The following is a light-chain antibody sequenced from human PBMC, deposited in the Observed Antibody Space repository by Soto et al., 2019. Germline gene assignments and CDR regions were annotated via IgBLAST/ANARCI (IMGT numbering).Light chain of an antibody. CDR2: GAS. V-gene: IGKV3-20*01. CDR1: QSVSSY. CDR3: HQYGSSPPT. J-gene: IGKJ1*01. Sequence: EIVLTQSPATLSLSPGERATLSCRASQSVSSYLAWYQQKPGQAPRLLIYGASSRATGIPDRFSGSGSGTDFTLTISRLEPEDFAVYYCHQYGSSPPTFGQGTKVDIK.